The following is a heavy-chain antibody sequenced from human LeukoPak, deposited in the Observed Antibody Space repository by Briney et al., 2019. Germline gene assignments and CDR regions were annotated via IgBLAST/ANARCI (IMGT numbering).Heavy chain of an antibody. CDR2: INPNSGGT. CDR3: ARELKAYYYDSSGYFVGQSDY. D-gene: IGHD3-22*01. J-gene: IGHJ4*02. V-gene: IGHV1-2*02. CDR1: GYTFTGYY. Sequence: ASVKVSCKASGYTFTGYYMHWVRQAPGQGLEWMGWINPNSGGTNYAQKFQGRVTMTRDTSISTAYMELSRLRSDDTAVYYCARELKAYYYDSSGYFVGQSDYWGQGTLVTVSS.